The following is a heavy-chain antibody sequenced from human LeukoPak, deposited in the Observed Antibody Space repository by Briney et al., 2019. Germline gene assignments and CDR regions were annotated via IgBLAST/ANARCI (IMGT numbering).Heavy chain of an antibody. D-gene: IGHD3-10*01. J-gene: IGHJ4*02. Sequence: PGGSLRLSCAASGFTFSSYAMSWVRQAPGKGLEWVGFIRSKAYGGTTEYAASVKGRFTISRDDSKSIAYLQMNSLKTEDTAVYYCTRDTQYYYGSGSYQLDYWGQGTLVTVSS. CDR3: TRDTQYYYGSGSYQLDY. V-gene: IGHV3-49*04. CDR1: GFTFSSYA. CDR2: IRSKAYGGTT.